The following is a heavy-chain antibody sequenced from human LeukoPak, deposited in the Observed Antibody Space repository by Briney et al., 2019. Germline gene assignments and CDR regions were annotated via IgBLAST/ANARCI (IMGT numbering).Heavy chain of an antibody. CDR3: ARAGGSTVSHSDY. Sequence: GGSLRLSCAASGFSVSNSYMSWVRQAPGKGLEWVAVIYSDGATFHLDSVKGRFTVSRDSSKNTLYFQMNNLRADDTAVYYCARAGGSTVSHSDYWGQGTLVTVSS. CDR2: IYSDGAT. J-gene: IGHJ4*02. D-gene: IGHD4-17*01. V-gene: IGHV3-53*01. CDR1: GFSVSNSY.